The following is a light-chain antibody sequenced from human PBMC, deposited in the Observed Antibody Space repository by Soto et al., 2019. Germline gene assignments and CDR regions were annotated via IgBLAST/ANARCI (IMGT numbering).Light chain of an antibody. CDR3: QHYSDWPRT. Sequence: EVMMTQSPATLSVSPGEVATLSCRASQSVSNHLAWYQQRPGQAPRLLIYGASTRATGIPARVSGSGYGTEFTLTISSLQSEDFALYYCQHYSDWPRTLGQGTKVEIK. CDR2: GAS. CDR1: QSVSNH. J-gene: IGKJ1*01. V-gene: IGKV3D-15*01.